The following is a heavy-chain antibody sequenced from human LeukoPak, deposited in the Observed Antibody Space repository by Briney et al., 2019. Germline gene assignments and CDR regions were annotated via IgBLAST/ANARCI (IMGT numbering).Heavy chain of an antibody. CDR3: ARDGGLNTIFAY. CDR2: TKPDGSAE. V-gene: IGHV3-7*01. D-gene: IGHD2-15*01. CDR1: GFTLRNYW. J-gene: IGHJ4*01. Sequence: GSLGLSLAASGFTLRNYWMGWVRQAPGKGLEWVANTKPDGSAEYYAGSVRGRFTTSRDNANNFLYLQMNSLRAEDTAVYYCARDGGLNTIFAYWGHGTLVTASS.